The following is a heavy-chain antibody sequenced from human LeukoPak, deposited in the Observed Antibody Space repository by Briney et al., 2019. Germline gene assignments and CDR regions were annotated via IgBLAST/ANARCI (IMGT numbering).Heavy chain of an antibody. CDR3: ARGGWSLDY. Sequence: SETLSLTCTVSGVSMSNMYWSCIRQPPGKGLEWIGYIHYTGSTNYNPSLKSRISMSVDTSKSQLSLRLTSVTAADTALYYCARGGWSLDYWGQGILVAVSS. CDR1: GVSMSNMY. V-gene: IGHV4-59*01. CDR2: IHYTGST. D-gene: IGHD6-19*01. J-gene: IGHJ4*02.